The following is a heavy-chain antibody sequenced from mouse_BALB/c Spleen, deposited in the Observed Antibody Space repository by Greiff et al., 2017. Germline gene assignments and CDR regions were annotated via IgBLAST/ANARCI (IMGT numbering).Heavy chain of an antibody. CDR2: IRNKANGYTT. Sequence: EVKLMESGGGLVQPGGSLRLSCATSGFTFTDYYMSWVRQPPGKALEWLGFIRNKANGYTTEYSASVKGRFTISRDNSQSILYLQMNTLRAEDSATYYCARDGPWFAYWGQGTLVTVSA. J-gene: IGHJ3*01. V-gene: IGHV7-3*02. CDR3: ARDGPWFAY. CDR1: GFTFTDYY.